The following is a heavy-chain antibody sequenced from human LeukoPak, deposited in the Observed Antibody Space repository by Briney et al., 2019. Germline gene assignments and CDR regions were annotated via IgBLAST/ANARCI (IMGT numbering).Heavy chain of an antibody. V-gene: IGHV1-18*01. CDR2: ISAYNGNT. J-gene: IGHJ6*02. Sequence: GASVKVSCKASGGTFSSYAISWVRQAPGQGLEWMGWISAYNGNTNYAQKLQGRVTMTTDTSTSTAYMELRSLRSDDTAVYYCARDLAIAVAGKVYYYGMDVWGQGTTVTVSS. D-gene: IGHD6-19*01. CDR3: ARDLAIAVAGKVYYYGMDV. CDR1: GGTFSSYA.